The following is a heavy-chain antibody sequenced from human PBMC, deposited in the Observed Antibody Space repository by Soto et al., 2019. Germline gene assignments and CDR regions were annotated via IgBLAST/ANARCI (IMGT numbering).Heavy chain of an antibody. CDR3: ARESQQLTSFDP. J-gene: IGHJ5*02. CDR2: ISYDGSNK. V-gene: IGHV3-30-3*01. Sequence: GGSLRLSCAASGSTFSSYAMHWVRQAPGKGLEWVAVISYDGSNKYYADSVKGRFTISRDNSKNTLYLQMNSLRAEDTAVYYCARESQQLTSFDPWGQGTLVTVSS. CDR1: GSTFSSYA. D-gene: IGHD6-13*01.